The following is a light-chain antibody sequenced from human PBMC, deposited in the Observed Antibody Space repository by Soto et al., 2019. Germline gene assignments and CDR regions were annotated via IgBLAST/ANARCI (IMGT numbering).Light chain of an antibody. CDR2: MAS. V-gene: IGKV1-5*03. CDR1: QSISTW. Sequence: DIQMTQSPSTLSGSVGDRVTITCRASQSISTWLAWYQQKPGKAPKVLIYMASSLESGVPSRFSGSGSGTEFTLTISSLQPDDFAPDYCQQYNSYQWTFGQGTKVEIK. CDR3: QQYNSYQWT. J-gene: IGKJ1*01.